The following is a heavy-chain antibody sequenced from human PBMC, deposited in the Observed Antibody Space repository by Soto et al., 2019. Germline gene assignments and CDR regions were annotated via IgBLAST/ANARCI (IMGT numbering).Heavy chain of an antibody. CDR3: AKAGYSSSWSIYYYYYMDV. CDR1: GFTFDDYA. D-gene: IGHD6-13*01. V-gene: IGHV3-9*01. Sequence: TGGSLRLSCAASGFTFDDYAMHWVRQAPGKGLEWVSAISWNSGSIGYADSVKGRFTISRDNAKNSLYLQMNSLRAEDTALYYCAKAGYSSSWSIYYYYYMDVWGKGTTVTVSS. CDR2: ISWNSGSI. J-gene: IGHJ6*03.